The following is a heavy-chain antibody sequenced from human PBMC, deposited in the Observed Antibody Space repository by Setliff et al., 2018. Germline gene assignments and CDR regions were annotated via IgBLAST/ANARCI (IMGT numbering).Heavy chain of an antibody. CDR1: GYTFTAYY. D-gene: IGHD6-19*01. V-gene: IGHV1-2*02. CDR3: ASRGERSGWYGFAY. J-gene: IGHJ4*02. Sequence: ASVKVSCKTSGYTFTAYYVHWVRQAPGQGLEWMGWFDPNGGGTNYAQKFQGRVTMTRDSSINTAYMELSRLRSDDTAVYYCASRGERSGWYGFAYWGQGTLVTVSS. CDR2: FDPNGGGT.